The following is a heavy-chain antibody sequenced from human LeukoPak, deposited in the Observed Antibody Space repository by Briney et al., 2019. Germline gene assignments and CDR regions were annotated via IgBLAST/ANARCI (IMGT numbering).Heavy chain of an antibody. Sequence: PGGSLRLSCVASGFTFGKYWMSWVRQAPGKGLEWVANIKLDGSEKNYVDSVKGRFTISRDNSKNTLYLQMNSLRAEDTAVYYCATVRGCGGDCYYIDYWGQGTLVTVSS. CDR3: ATVRGCGGDCYYIDY. CDR1: GFTFGKYW. CDR2: IKLDGSEK. V-gene: IGHV3-7*01. J-gene: IGHJ4*02. D-gene: IGHD2-21*02.